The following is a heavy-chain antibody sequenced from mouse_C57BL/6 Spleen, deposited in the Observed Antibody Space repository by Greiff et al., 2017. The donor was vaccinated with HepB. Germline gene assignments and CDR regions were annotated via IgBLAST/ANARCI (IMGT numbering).Heavy chain of an antibody. CDR1: GYTFTSYT. J-gene: IGHJ4*01. Sequence: QVQLQQSGAELARPGASVKMSCKASGYTFTSYTMHWVKQRPGQGLEWIGYINPSSGYTTYNQKFKDKATLTADKSSSTAYMQLSSLTSEDSAVYYCARSPLYRVTYYAMDYWGQGTSVTVSS. V-gene: IGHV1-4*01. CDR3: ARSPLYRVTYYAMDY. D-gene: IGHD2-12*01. CDR2: INPSSGYT.